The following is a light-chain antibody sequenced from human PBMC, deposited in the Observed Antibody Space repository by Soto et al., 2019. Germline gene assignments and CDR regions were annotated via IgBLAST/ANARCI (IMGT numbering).Light chain of an antibody. CDR2: GAS. CDR1: QTVSGSY. CDR3: QQYGSVPGM. J-gene: IGKJ1*01. Sequence: EIVLTQSPGTLSLSPGERATLSCRASQTVSGSYLAWYQQKPGQGFRLLIYGASSRATGIPDRFSASGSGTDFTLTISRLEPEDFAVYYCQQYGSVPGMFGQGTKVEIK. V-gene: IGKV3-20*01.